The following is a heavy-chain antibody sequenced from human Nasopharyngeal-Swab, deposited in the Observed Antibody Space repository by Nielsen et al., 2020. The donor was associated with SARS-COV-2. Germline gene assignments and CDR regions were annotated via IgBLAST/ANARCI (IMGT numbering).Heavy chain of an antibody. CDR2: IKQDGSEK. CDR3: ARRAGYSSSWLYYYYFYMDG. V-gene: IGHV3-7*01. CDR1: GFTFSSYW. D-gene: IGHD6-13*01. Sequence: GESLKISCAASGFTFSSYWMSWVRQAPGKGLEWVANIKQDGSEKYYVDSVKGRFTISRDNAKNSLYLQMNSLRAEDTAVYYCARRAGYSSSWLYYYYFYMDGWGKGTTVTVSS. J-gene: IGHJ6*03.